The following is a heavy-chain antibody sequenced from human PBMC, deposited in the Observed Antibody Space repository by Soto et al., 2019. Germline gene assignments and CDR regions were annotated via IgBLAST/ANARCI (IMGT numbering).Heavy chain of an antibody. V-gene: IGHV3-30-3*01. CDR2: ISYDGSNK. CDR3: ARDPGYSYGTYYFDY. CDR1: GFTFSSYA. Sequence: GGSLRLSCAASGFTFSSYAMRWVRQAPGKGLEWVAVISYDGSNKYYADSVKGRFTISRDNSKNTLYLQMNSLRAEDTAVYYCARDPGYSYGTYYFDYWGQGTLVTVSS. D-gene: IGHD5-18*01. J-gene: IGHJ4*02.